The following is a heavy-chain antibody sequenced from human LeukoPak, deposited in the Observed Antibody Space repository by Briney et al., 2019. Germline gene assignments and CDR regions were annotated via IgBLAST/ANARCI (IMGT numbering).Heavy chain of an antibody. J-gene: IGHJ6*04. CDR2: ISSSSSYI. CDR3: ARDYGSGKIGYYYGMDV. CDR1: GFTFSNHA. D-gene: IGHD3-10*01. Sequence: GGSLRLSCAGSGFTFSNHAMSWVRQAPGKGLEWVSSISSSSSYIYYADSVKGRFTISRDNAKNSLYLQMNSLRAEDTAVYYCARDYGSGKIGYYYGMDVWGKGTTVTVSS. V-gene: IGHV3-21*01.